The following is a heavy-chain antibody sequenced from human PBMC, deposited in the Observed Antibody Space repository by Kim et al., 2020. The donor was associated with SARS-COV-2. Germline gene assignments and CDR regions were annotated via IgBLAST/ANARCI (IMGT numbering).Heavy chain of an antibody. V-gene: IGHV3-23*01. D-gene: IGHD6-6*01. CDR1: GFTFRNYNYA. CDR2: VSGTGGST. J-gene: IGHJ6*01. CDR3: AKGWGSSSRDSCYYYG. Sequence: GGSLRLSCAASGFTFRNYNYARNWVRQAPGKGLEWVSAVSGTGGSTYYADSVKGRFTIYRDISMNTVYLQMNNLRAADTAVYYRAKGWGSSSRDSCYYYG.